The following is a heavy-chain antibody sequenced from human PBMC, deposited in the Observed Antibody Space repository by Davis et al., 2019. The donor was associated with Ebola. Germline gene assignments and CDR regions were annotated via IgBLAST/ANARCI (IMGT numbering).Heavy chain of an antibody. D-gene: IGHD1-1*01. CDR2: IIPIFGTA. CDR3: AIGRSRSFFDY. Sequence: SVKVSCKASGGTFSSYAISWVRQAPGQGLEWMGGIIPIFGTANYAQKFQGRVTITADKSTSTAYMELSSLRSEDTAMYYCAIGRSRSFFDYWGQGTLVTVSS. CDR1: GGTFSSYA. V-gene: IGHV1-69*06. J-gene: IGHJ4*02.